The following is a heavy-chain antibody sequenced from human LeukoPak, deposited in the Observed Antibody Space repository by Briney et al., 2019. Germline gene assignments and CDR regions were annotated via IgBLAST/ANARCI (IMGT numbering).Heavy chain of an antibody. CDR3: ARAALTTLPNRIQLWLRYYCYYGMDV. Sequence: GASVKVSCKASGYTFTSYGISWVRQAPGQGLEWMGWISAYNGNTNYAQKLQGRVTMTTDTSTSTAYMELRSLRSDDTAVYYCARAALTTLPNRIQLWLRYYCYYGMDVWGQGTTVTVSS. CDR1: GYTFTSYG. CDR2: ISAYNGNT. D-gene: IGHD5-18*01. J-gene: IGHJ6*02. V-gene: IGHV1-18*01.